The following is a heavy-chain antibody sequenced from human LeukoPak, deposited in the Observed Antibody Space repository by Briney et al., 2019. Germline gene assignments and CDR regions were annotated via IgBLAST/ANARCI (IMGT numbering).Heavy chain of an antibody. V-gene: IGHV4-30-4*01. CDR2: IYYSGST. CDR1: GGSISSGDYY. D-gene: IGHD2-15*01. J-gene: IGHJ4*02. Sequence: PSETLSLTCTVSGGSISSGDYYWSWIRQPPGTGLEWIGYIYYSGSTYYNPSLKSRVTISVDTSKNQFSLKLSSVTAADTAVYYCARVVAATNFDYWGQGTLVTVSS. CDR3: ARVVAATNFDY.